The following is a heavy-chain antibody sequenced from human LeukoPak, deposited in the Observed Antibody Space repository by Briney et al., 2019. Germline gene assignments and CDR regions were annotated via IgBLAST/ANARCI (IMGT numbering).Heavy chain of an antibody. Sequence: GSSVKVSCKASGGTFSSYAISWVRRAPGQGLEWMGRIIPILGIANYAQKFQGRVTITADKSTSTAYMELSSLRSEDTAVYYCARGTRYCSSTSCYHSFDPWGQGTLVTVSS. CDR2: IIPILGIA. D-gene: IGHD2-2*01. J-gene: IGHJ5*02. CDR3: ARGTRYCSSTSCYHSFDP. V-gene: IGHV1-69*04. CDR1: GGTFSSYA.